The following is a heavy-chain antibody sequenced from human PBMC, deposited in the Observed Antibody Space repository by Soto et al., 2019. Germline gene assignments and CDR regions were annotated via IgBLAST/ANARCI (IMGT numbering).Heavy chain of an antibody. V-gene: IGHV4-39*01. CDR3: GRHAYSSVDYKFGH. CDR1: GDSISSPTYY. CDR2: IYYSGRT. J-gene: IGHJ4*02. Sequence: SETLSLTCTVSGDSISSPTYYWGWIRQPPGKGLEWIGTIYYSGRTDYNPSLRSRVAISADTSKNQFSLKLSSVTAADTAVYYCGRHAYSSVDYKFGHWGQGTLVTVSS. D-gene: IGHD6-19*01.